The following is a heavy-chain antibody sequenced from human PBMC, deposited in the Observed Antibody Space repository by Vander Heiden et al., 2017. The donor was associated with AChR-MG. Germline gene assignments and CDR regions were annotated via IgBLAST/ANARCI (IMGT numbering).Heavy chain of an antibody. J-gene: IGHJ4*02. D-gene: IGHD1-1*01. V-gene: IGHV4-39*02. CDR1: GGSISSSSYY. CDR3: AREVSWNDRENDY. CDR2: IYYSGST. Sequence: QLQLQESGPGLVKPSETLSLTCTVPGGSISSSSYYWGWIRQPPGKGLEWIGSIYYSGSTYYNPSLKSRVTISVDTSKNQFSLKLSSVTAADTAVYYCAREVSWNDRENDYWGQGTLVTVSS.